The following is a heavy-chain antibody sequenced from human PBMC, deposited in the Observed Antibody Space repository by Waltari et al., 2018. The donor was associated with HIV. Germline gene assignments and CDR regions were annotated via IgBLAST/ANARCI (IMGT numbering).Heavy chain of an antibody. CDR1: DYSITSGYY. V-gene: IGHV4-38-2*02. Sequence: QVQLQESGPGLVKPSETLSLTCSVSDYSITSGYYWGWIRQSPGRGLEWIGSISQSGTTFYSPSLKSRITLFRNTSKNQFFLKLTSATAADTAVYYCASTYYDLLEGWYFDFWGQGRLVTVSS. D-gene: IGHD3-3*01. J-gene: IGHJ4*02. CDR3: ASTYYDLLEGWYFDF. CDR2: ISQSGTT.